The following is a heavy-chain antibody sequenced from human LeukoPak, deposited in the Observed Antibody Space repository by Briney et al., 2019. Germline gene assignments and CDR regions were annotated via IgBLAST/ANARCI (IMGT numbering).Heavy chain of an antibody. J-gene: IGHJ5*02. D-gene: IGHD6-13*01. CDR2: IYHSGST. Sequence: PSQTLSLTCAVAGGSISSGGYSWSWIRQPPGKGLEWIGYIYHSGSTYYNPSLKSRVTISVDRSKNQFSLKLSSVTAADTAVYYCARRDSSSWSTKEARWFDPWGQGTLVTVSS. CDR3: ARRDSSSWSTKEARWFDP. CDR1: GGSISSGGYS. V-gene: IGHV4-30-2*01.